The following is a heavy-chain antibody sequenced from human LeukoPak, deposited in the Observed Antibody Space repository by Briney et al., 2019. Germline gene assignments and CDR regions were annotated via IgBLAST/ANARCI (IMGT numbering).Heavy chain of an antibody. D-gene: IGHD1-26*01. CDR2: TYYSGST. J-gene: IGHJ4*02. CDR3: ARSGSYQAPYFDY. Sequence: SETLSLTCTVSGGSISSNDYYWDWIRQPPGMGLEYIGSTYYSGSTYYNPSLKSRVTISVDKSKNQFSLKLSSVTAADTAVYYCARSGSYQAPYFDYWGQGTLVTVSS. V-gene: IGHV4-39*07. CDR1: GGSISSNDYY.